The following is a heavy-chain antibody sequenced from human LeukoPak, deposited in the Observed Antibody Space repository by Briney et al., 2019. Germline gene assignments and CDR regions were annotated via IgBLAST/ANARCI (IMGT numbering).Heavy chain of an antibody. CDR2: IDTSDSYT. D-gene: IGHD2-15*01. CDR1: GYSFTSYW. CDR3: ASSSVVVVAGYYGMDV. V-gene: IGHV5-10-1*01. Sequence: GESLKISCKGSGYSFTSYWISWVRQMPGKGQEWMGRIDTSDSYTNYSPSFQGHVTISADKSISTAYLQWSSLKASDTAMYYCASSSVVVVAGYYGMDVWGQGTTVTVSS. J-gene: IGHJ6*02.